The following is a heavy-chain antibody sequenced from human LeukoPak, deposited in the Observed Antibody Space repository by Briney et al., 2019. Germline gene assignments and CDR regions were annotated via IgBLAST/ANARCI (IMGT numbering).Heavy chain of an antibody. V-gene: IGHV1-18*01. CDR2: ISAYNGNT. D-gene: IGHD3-10*01. CDR1: GYTFTSYG. Sequence: ASVKVSCKASGYTFTSYGISWVRQAPGQGLEWMGWISAYNGNTTYAQKFQGRVTMTRDTSTSTVYMELSSLRSEDTAVYYCAREFDYYGDYWGQGTLVTVSS. J-gene: IGHJ4*02. CDR3: AREFDYYGDY.